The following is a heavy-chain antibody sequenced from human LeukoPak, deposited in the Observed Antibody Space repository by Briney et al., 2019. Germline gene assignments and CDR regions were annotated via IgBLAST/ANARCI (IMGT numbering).Heavy chain of an antibody. CDR1: GFTSSSYA. V-gene: IGHV3-23*01. J-gene: IGHJ4*02. Sequence: PGGSLRLSCAASGFTSSSYAMSWVRQAPGKGLEWVSAISGSGGSTYYADSVKGRFTISRDNSKNTLYLQMNSLRAEDTAVYYCARSRRRAVAGTWDYWGQGTLVTVSS. CDR2: ISGSGGST. CDR3: ARSRRRAVAGTWDY. D-gene: IGHD6-19*01.